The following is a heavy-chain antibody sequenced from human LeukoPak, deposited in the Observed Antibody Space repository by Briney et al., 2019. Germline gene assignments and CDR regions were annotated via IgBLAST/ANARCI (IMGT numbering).Heavy chain of an antibody. Sequence: TSETLSLTCAVSGGSISSSNWWSWVRQPPGKGLEWIGEIYHSGSTNYNPSLKSRVTIPVDKSKNQFSLKLSSVTAADTAVYYCARAGSYYDSSGYLRAFDIWGQGTMVTVSS. V-gene: IGHV4-4*02. CDR3: ARAGSYYDSSGYLRAFDI. D-gene: IGHD3-22*01. CDR2: IYHSGST. J-gene: IGHJ3*02. CDR1: GGSISSSNW.